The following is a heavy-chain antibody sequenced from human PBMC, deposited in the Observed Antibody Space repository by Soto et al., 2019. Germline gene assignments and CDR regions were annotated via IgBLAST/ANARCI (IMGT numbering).Heavy chain of an antibody. Sequence: PTLVTPTQPITLTCPFSGFSLSTSGVGVGWIRQPPGKALEWLALIYWDDDKRYSPSLKSRLTITKDTSKNQVVLTMTNMDPVDTATYYCAHRQHRIAAALGAFDIWGQGTMVTVSS. CDR2: IYWDDDK. D-gene: IGHD6-13*01. CDR3: AHRQHRIAAALGAFDI. V-gene: IGHV2-5*02. J-gene: IGHJ3*02. CDR1: GFSLSTSGVG.